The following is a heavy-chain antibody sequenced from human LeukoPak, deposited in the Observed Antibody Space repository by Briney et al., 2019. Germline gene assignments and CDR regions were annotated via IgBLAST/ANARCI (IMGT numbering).Heavy chain of an antibody. D-gene: IGHD3-3*01. Sequence: GGSLRLSCVASGFTFSDFWMSWVRQAPGKGLEWVSSISGRSNYIYYADSVKGRSTISRDNARNSVYLHMSSLRAEDTAVYYCARDYWEEWLRSYGMDVWGQGTTVTVSS. CDR2: ISGRSNYI. CDR3: ARDYWEEWLRSYGMDV. V-gene: IGHV3-21*01. CDR1: GFTFSDFW. J-gene: IGHJ6*02.